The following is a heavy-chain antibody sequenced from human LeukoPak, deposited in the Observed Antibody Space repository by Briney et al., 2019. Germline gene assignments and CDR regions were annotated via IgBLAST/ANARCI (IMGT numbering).Heavy chain of an antibody. D-gene: IGHD2-2*01. V-gene: IGHV3-30*18. Sequence: GGSLRLSCAASGFTFSSYAMHWVRQAPGKELEWVAVISYDGRDKHYADSVKGRFTISRDNSKNTLYLQMNSLRAEDTAVYYCAKDRSRFADYYFDHWGQGTLVTVSS. CDR2: ISYDGRDK. CDR3: AKDRSRFADYYFDH. CDR1: GFTFSSYA. J-gene: IGHJ4*02.